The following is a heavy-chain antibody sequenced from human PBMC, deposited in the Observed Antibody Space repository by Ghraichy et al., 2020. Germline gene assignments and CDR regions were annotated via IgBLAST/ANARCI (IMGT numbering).Heavy chain of an antibody. CDR2: INPSGGST. CDR3: ARGTPYSGSYYGEDLPLDY. CDR1: GYTFTSYY. Sequence: ASVKVSCKASGYTFTSYYMHWVRQAPGQGLEWMGIINPSGGSTSYAQKFQGRVTITRDTSTSTVYMELSSLRSEDTAVYYCARGTPYSGSYYGEDLPLDYGGQRPRVTVPS. V-gene: IGHV1-46*01. J-gene: IGHJ4*02. D-gene: IGHD1-26*01.